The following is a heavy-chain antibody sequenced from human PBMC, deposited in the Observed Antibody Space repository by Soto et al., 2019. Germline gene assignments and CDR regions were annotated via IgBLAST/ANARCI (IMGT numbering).Heavy chain of an antibody. D-gene: IGHD2-8*01. CDR2: ISYDGSNK. CDR1: GFTFSSYG. J-gene: IGHJ4*02. Sequence: QVQLVESGGGVVQPGRSLRLSCAASGFTFSSYGMHWVRQAPGKGLEWAAVISYDGSNKYYADSVKGRFTISRDNSKNTLYLQMNSLRAEDTAVYYCAKDRLTVSGRFDYWGQGTLVTVSS. CDR3: AKDRLTVSGRFDY. V-gene: IGHV3-30*18.